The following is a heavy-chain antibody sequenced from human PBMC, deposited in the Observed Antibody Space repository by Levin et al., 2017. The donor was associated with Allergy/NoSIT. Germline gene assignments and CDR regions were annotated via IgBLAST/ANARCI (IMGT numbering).Heavy chain of an antibody. CDR1: GGSISSSISY. D-gene: IGHD3-9*01. J-gene: IGHJ4*02. V-gene: IGHV4-39*01. Sequence: SETLSLTCTVSGGSISSSISYWGWIRQAPGKGLEWIGSIYNSGSTYYNPSLKSRVITSVDTSKNQFSLKLSSVTAADTAVYYCARQCYDILTGYYNFDYWGQGTLVTVSS. CDR2: IYNSGST. CDR3: ARQCYDILTGYYNFDY.